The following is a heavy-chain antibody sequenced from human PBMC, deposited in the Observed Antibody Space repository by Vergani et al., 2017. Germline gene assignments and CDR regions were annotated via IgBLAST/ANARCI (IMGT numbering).Heavy chain of an antibody. J-gene: IGHJ4*02. Sequence: QVQLVQSGAEVKKPGASVKVSCKASGYTFTSYGINWVRQAPGQGLEWMGWISTYNGNTKYAQILQGRVTMTTDTSTSTVYMDLRSLRSDDTAVYYCARGLAYYYDSSGYPHFDYWGQGTLVTVSS. D-gene: IGHD3-22*01. CDR3: ARGLAYYYDSSGYPHFDY. CDR2: ISTYNGNT. CDR1: GYTFTSYG. V-gene: IGHV1-18*01.